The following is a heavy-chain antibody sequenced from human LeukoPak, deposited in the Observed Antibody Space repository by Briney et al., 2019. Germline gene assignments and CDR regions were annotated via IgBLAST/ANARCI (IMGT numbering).Heavy chain of an antibody. V-gene: IGHV3-30*02. CDR2: IRYDGSNK. J-gene: IGHJ4*02. D-gene: IGHD3-9*01. Sequence: PGGSLRLFCAASGFTFSSYGMHWVRQAPGKGLEWVAFIRYDGSNKYYADSVKGRLTISRDNSKNTLYLQMNCLRAEDTALYYCAKDYDDKFDYWGQGTLVTVSS. CDR3: AKDYDDKFDY. CDR1: GFTFSSYG.